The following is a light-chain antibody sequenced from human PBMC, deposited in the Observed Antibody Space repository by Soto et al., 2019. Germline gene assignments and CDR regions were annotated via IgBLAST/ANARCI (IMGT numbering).Light chain of an antibody. J-gene: IGKJ2*01. Sequence: DIHMTQSPSTLSASVGDRVTITCRASQSISTHLAWYQQKPVDAPNLLIYEASTLQSGVPSRFSGSSSGTDFTFTVSSLQPDDFASYYCQQYADYPLAFGQGTKVDIK. CDR1: QSISTH. V-gene: IGKV1-5*01. CDR2: EAS. CDR3: QQYADYPLA.